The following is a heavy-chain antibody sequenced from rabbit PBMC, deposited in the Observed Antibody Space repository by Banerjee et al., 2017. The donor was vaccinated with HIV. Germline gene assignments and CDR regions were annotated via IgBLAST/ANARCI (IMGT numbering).Heavy chain of an antibody. D-gene: IGHD8-1*01. CDR2: IDPVFGIT. CDR1: GFTLNNYY. V-gene: IGHV1S7*01. J-gene: IGHJ4*01. CDR3: ARDGAGGSYFAL. Sequence: QLKESGGGLVQPGGSLKLSCKASGFTLNNYYMNWVRQAPGKGLEWIGYIDPVFGITYYADWVNGRFTISSHNAQNTLYLQLNSLTAADTATYFCARDGAGGSYFALWGPGTLVTVS.